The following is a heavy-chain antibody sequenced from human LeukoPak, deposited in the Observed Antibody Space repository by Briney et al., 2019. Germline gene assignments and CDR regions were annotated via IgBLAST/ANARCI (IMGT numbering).Heavy chain of an antibody. Sequence: GGTLRLSCAVSGFTFGDYGMSWVRQAPGKGLEWVSDINWNGGRKGYADSGKGRFTFSRDSSKHILLGQMNILKPDDTAIYHCTRNRPETPLGYWGQGTLVTVSS. V-gene: IGHV3-20*01. CDR1: GFTFGDYG. J-gene: IGHJ4*02. D-gene: IGHD1-14*01. CDR2: INWNGGRK. CDR3: TRNRPETPLGY.